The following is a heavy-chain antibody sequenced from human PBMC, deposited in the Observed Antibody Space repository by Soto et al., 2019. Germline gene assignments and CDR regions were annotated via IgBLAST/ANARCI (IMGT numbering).Heavy chain of an antibody. J-gene: IGHJ4*02. CDR3: ARGPRNWGFDY. CDR1: GDGFTSYD. Sequence: SVKVSWKACGDGFTSYDIKWVRQATGQGREWMGWMNPNSGNTGYAHKFQGRVTMTRDTSISTAYMELSGLRSEDTAVYYCARGPRNWGFDYWGQGTPVTVS. D-gene: IGHD7-27*01. V-gene: IGHV1-8*01. CDR2: MNPNSGNT.